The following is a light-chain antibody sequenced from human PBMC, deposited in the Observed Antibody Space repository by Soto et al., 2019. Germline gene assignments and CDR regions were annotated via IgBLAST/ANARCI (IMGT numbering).Light chain of an antibody. CDR1: QDIDNY. J-gene: IGKJ5*01. V-gene: IGKV1-33*01. CDR3: QQYDTRPTMT. CDR2: AAS. Sequence: IQLTQSPSSLSASVGESVTITCRASQDIDNYLNWYQHRPGEAPKLLIYAASYLETGVPARFSGSGSGTDFSFTITSLXPEDSATYYCQQYDTRPTMTFGQGTRLEIK.